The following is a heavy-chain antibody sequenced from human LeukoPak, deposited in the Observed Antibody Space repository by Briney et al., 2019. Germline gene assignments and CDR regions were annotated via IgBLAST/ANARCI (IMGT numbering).Heavy chain of an antibody. CDR1: GGSINSYY. D-gene: IGHD6-19*01. CDR3: ARARDYSSPWDYTDV. J-gene: IGHJ6*03. Sequence: SETLSLTCTVSGGSINSYYWSWIRQPPGKGLEWIGFIYYSGSTNYNPSLKSRVTISVDTSKNQFSLKLSSVTAADTAVYYCARARDYSSPWDYTDVWGKGTTVTVSS. CDR2: IYYSGST. V-gene: IGHV4-59*01.